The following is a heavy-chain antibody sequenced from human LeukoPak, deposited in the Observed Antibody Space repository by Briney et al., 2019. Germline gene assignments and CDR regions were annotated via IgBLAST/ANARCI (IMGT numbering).Heavy chain of an antibody. CDR1: GYTFTSHY. CDR3: ARVRPDPIVGVTTISADAFDI. CDR2: INPSGGST. D-gene: IGHD2-2*01. Sequence: GASVKVSCKASGYTFTSHYIHWVRQAPGQGLEWMGIINPSGGSTSYAQKFQGRVTMTRDTSTSTVYVELSSLRSEDTAVYYCARVRPDPIVGVTTISADAFDIWGQGTMVTVSS. V-gene: IGHV1-46*01. J-gene: IGHJ3*02.